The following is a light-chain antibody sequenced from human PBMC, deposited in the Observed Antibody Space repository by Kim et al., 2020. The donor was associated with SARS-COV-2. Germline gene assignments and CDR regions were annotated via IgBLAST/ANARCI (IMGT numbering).Light chain of an antibody. Sequence: ASVGDRVTSTCRASQGISSWLAWYQQKPGNAPKLLIYGAFSLQGGVPSRFSGSGSGTDFTLTISSLQPEDFATYYCQQANSFPWTFGQGTKVDIK. CDR1: QGISSW. CDR2: GAF. J-gene: IGKJ1*01. CDR3: QQANSFPWT. V-gene: IGKV1-12*01.